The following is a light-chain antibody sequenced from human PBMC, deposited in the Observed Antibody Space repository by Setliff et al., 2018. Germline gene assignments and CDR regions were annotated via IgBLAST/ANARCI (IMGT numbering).Light chain of an antibody. Sequence: QSALSQLASVSGSPGQTIILSCTGTGSDVGGYDYISWYQPHPGKVPKLMIYDVINRPSGVSDRFSGSKSGNTASLTISGLQAEDEATYYCISYLYSQTLYVFGTGTKVTVL. J-gene: IGLJ1*01. CDR3: ISYLYSQTLYV. V-gene: IGLV2-14*03. CDR2: DVI. CDR1: GSDVGGYDY.